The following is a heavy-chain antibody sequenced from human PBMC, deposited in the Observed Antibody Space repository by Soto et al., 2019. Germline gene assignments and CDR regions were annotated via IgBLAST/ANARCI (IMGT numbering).Heavy chain of an antibody. CDR3: AKHISRDFDFWSGLYYYYAMDV. CDR1: GYTFSNYW. CDR2: IYPGDSDT. Sequence: GESLKIPCNGSGYTFSNYWIGWVRQMPGKGLDWLGIIYPGDSDTRYNPSFQGQVTISTDNSIDTAYLQWNSLKASDTAIYYCAKHISRDFDFWSGLYYYYAMDVWGQGTTVTVSS. V-gene: IGHV5-51*01. J-gene: IGHJ6*02. D-gene: IGHD3-3*01.